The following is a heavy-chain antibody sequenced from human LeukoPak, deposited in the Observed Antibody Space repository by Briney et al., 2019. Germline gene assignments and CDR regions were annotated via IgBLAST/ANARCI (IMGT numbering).Heavy chain of an antibody. CDR1: GFTVGRNY. V-gene: IGHV3-53*01. CDR2: IYSDGRT. CDR3: ARLYYYDSRGLDY. Sequence: GGSLRLSCAASGFTVGRNYMSWVRQAPGKGLEWVSFIYSDGRTYYAHSVNGRFTISRDNSRNTLYLQMNSLRAEDTAVYYCARLYYYDSRGLDYWGQGTLVTVSS. D-gene: IGHD3-22*01. J-gene: IGHJ4*02.